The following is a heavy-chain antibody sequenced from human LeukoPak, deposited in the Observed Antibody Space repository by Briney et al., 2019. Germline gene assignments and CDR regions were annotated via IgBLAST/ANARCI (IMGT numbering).Heavy chain of an antibody. CDR2: VSGSGRNT. J-gene: IGHJ3*02. D-gene: IGHD5-12*01. V-gene: IGHV3-23*01. Sequence: GGSLRLSCAGSGFTFSNYAMTWVRQAPGKGLEWVSSVSGSGRNTFYPDSVEGRFTISRDNSKNTVYLQMNSLRADDTAVYYCARDPDEKSGLDAFEIGGQGKKVTV. CDR1: GFTFSNYA. CDR3: ARDPDEKSGLDAFEI.